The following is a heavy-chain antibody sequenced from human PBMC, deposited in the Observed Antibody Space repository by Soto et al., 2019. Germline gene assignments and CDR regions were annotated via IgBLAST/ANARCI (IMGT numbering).Heavy chain of an antibody. CDR2: IIPIFGTA. CDR1: GGTFSSYA. J-gene: IGHJ4*02. D-gene: IGHD3-16*01. Sequence: QVQLVQSGAEVKKPGSSVKVSCKASGGTFSSYAISWVRQAPGQGLEWMGGIIPIFGTANYAQKFQGRVTITADESTSTAYMELSSLRSEDTAVYYCARFSDYVWGSHPALGLDYWGQGTLVTVFS. CDR3: ARFSDYVWGSHPALGLDY. V-gene: IGHV1-69*12.